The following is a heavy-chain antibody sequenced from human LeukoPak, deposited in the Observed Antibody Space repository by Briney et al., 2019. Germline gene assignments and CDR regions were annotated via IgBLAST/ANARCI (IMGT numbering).Heavy chain of an antibody. J-gene: IGHJ4*02. CDR2: MSYNGSNK. V-gene: IGHV3-30*18. CDR1: GFAFNTYA. Sequence: GGSLRLSCAASGFAFNTYAMHWVRQAPGKGLEWVAVMSYNGSNKYYADSVKGRFAISRDNFENTLYLQMNSLRVEDTAVYYCAKAGCSSANCYQNCWGQGTLVSVSS. D-gene: IGHD2-2*01. CDR3: AKAGCSSANCYQNC.